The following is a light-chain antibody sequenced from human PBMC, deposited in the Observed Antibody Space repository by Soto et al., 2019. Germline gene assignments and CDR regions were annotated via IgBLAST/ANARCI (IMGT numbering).Light chain of an antibody. CDR2: GNN. Sequence: QSALTQPPSVSGAPGQRVTISCTGSSSNIGAGYDVHWYQQLPGTAPKLLIYGNNNRPSGVPDRFSGSKSDTSASLAITGLQAEDEAVYYCQSYDSSLYVFGTGTKVTV. J-gene: IGLJ1*01. CDR3: QSYDSSLYV. CDR1: SSNIGAGYD. V-gene: IGLV1-40*01.